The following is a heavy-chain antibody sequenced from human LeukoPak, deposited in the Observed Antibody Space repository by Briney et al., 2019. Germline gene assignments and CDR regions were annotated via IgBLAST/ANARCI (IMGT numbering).Heavy chain of an antibody. D-gene: IGHD3-16*01. CDR1: GGSISSSSYY. V-gene: IGHV4-39*07. J-gene: IGHJ6*02. CDR2: IYYSGST. CDR3: ARLRSVGRGFYYGMDV. Sequence: SQTPSLTCTVSGGSISSSSYYWGWIRQPPGKGLEWIGSIYYSGSTYYNPSLKSRVTISVDTSKNQFSLKLSSVTAADTAVYYCARLRSVGRGFYYGMDVWGQGTTVTVSS.